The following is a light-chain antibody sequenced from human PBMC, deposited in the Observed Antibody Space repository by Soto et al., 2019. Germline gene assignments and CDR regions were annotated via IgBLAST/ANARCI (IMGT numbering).Light chain of an antibody. CDR2: DAS. CDR3: QQRSNWSWT. Sequence: EIVMTQSPVTLSVSPGERVTLSCRASQSVSTYLAWYQQKPGQAPRLLIYDASNRATGIPARFSGSGSGTDFTLTISSLEPEDFAVYYCQQRSNWSWTFGQGTKVDIK. J-gene: IGKJ1*01. CDR1: QSVSTY. V-gene: IGKV3-11*01.